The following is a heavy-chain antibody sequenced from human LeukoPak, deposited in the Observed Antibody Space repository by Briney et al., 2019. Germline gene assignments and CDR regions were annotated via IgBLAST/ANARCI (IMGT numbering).Heavy chain of an antibody. CDR3: ARQGSPMWCGVYYFDY. CDR1: GGSISSRTYY. V-gene: IGHV4-39*01. D-gene: IGHD2-21*01. CDR2: FSYSGST. J-gene: IGHJ4*02. Sequence: SETLSLTCTVSGGSISSRTYYWGWIRQPPGKGLEWIGSFSYSGSTYYNPSLKSLVTLSVNTTKNQFSLKLSSVTAADTAGYYCARQGSPMWCGVYYFDYWGQGTLVTVSS.